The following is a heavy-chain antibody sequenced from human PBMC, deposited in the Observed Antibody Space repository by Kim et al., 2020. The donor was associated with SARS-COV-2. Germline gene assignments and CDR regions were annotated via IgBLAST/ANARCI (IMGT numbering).Heavy chain of an antibody. CDR2: ISHSGTT. V-gene: IGHV4-4*02. D-gene: IGHD3-3*01. Sequence: SETLSLTCTVSGDSIINSDWWSWVRQSPGEGLEWIGEISHSGTTNYNPSLKSRVTMSVETSKNQFSLTLTSVTAADTAVYFCARLYRDEKSGYYPYYFDHWGQGNLVAVSS. CDR3: ARLYRDEKSGYYPYYFDH. J-gene: IGHJ4*02. CDR1: GDSIINSDW.